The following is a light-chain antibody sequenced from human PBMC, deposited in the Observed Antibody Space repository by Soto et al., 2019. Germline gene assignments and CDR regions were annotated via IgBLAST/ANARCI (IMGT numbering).Light chain of an antibody. V-gene: IGLV2-11*01. CDR1: SSDVGRYVY. CDR3: CSFAGSYTYV. J-gene: IGLJ1*01. Sequence: QASLTPPRSVSGSPGQAVTISCTGSSSDVGRYVYVSWYQQHPGKVPKLIIYDVSERPAGLADRFSASKSGTTASRTISGLQAEDEADYSCCSFAGSYTYVFGGGTKVTVL. CDR2: DVS.